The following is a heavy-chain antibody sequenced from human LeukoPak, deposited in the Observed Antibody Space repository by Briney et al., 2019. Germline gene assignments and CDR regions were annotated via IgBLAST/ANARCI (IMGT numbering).Heavy chain of an antibody. CDR2: IYNDGTT. Sequence: SETLSLTCTVSGGSISSYYWTWIRQPPGKGLEWIGHIYNDGTTNYKTSLKSRLTISLDTSNNQFSLKLTSVTAADTAVYYCARDGAFGERYMGVWGKGTTVTVSS. J-gene: IGHJ6*03. V-gene: IGHV4-59*01. CDR1: GGSISSYY. D-gene: IGHD3-10*01. CDR3: ARDGAFGERYMGV.